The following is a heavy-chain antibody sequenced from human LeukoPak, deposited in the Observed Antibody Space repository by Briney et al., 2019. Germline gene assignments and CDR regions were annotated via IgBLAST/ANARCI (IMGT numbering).Heavy chain of an antibody. V-gene: IGHV4-59*12. CDR1: GGSISSYY. Sequence: SETLSLTCTVSGGSISSYYWTWIRQPPGKGLEWIGYIYYSGSTNYNPSLKSRVTMSVDMSKSQFSLKLNSVTPEDTAVYYCARGIGWPYFDYWGQGTLVTVSS. CDR3: ARGIGWPYFDY. J-gene: IGHJ4*02. D-gene: IGHD5-24*01. CDR2: IYYSGST.